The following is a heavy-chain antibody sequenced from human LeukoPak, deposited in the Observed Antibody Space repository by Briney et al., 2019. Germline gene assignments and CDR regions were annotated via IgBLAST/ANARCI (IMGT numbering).Heavy chain of an antibody. CDR2: ISSRSSYI. CDR1: GFTFSSYS. J-gene: IGHJ6*04. V-gene: IGHV3-21*01. CDR3: ARDSVNSYGLTLPGYHYYGMDV. Sequence: PGGSLRLSCAASGFTFSSYSMNWVRQAPGKGLEWVSSISSRSSYIYYADSVKGRFTISRDNAKNSLYLQMNSLRAEDTAVYYCARDSVNSYGLTLPGYHYYGMDVWGKGTTVTVSS. D-gene: IGHD5-18*01.